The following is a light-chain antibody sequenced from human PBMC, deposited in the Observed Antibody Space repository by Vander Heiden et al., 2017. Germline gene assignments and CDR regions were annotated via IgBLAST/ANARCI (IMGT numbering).Light chain of an antibody. J-gene: IGLJ2*01. CDR1: SSDVGGYNY. V-gene: IGLV2-8*01. CDR3: SSYVGTNNPHVV. Sequence: QSALTQHPSASGSPGQSVTISCTGTSSDVGGYNYVSWYQQHPGKAPKLMIYEVTKRPSGVPDRFSGSKSGNTASLTVSGLQAEDEADYYCSSYVGTNNPHVVFGGGTKLTVL. CDR2: EVT.